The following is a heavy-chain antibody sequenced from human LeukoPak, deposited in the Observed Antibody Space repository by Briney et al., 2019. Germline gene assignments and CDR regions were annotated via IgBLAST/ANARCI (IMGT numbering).Heavy chain of an antibody. Sequence: SETLSLTCAVYGGSFSGYYWSWIRQPPGKGLEWIGEINHSGSTNYNPSLKSRVTISVDTSKNQFSLKLSSVTAADTAVYYCARGSAQWLVRAFDVWGQGTMVTVSS. J-gene: IGHJ3*01. D-gene: IGHD6-19*01. CDR1: GGSFSGYY. V-gene: IGHV4-34*01. CDR2: INHSGST. CDR3: ARGSAQWLVRAFDV.